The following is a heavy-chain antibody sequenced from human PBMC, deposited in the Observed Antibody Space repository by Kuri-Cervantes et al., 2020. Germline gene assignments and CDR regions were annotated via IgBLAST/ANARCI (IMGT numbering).Heavy chain of an antibody. Sequence: SLKISCAASGFTFSSYSMNWVRQAPGKGLEWVSGISWNSGSIGYADSVKGRFTISRDNAKKSLYLQMNSLRAEDTALYYCARDWSMEAWGEGTTVTVSS. J-gene: IGHJ6*03. V-gene: IGHV3-9*01. CDR1: GFTFSSYS. CDR3: ARDWSMEA. D-gene: IGHD3-3*01. CDR2: ISWNSGSI.